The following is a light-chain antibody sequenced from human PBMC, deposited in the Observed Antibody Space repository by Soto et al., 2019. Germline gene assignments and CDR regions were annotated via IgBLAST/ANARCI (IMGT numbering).Light chain of an antibody. CDR2: EVS. Sequence: QSVLTQPPSASGSPGQSVTISCTGTSSDVGGYNYVSWYQHHPGKAPKLMIYEVSKRPSGVPDRFSGSKSGNTASLTVSGLQAEDEADYYCSSYAGNNNLVFGGGTKLTVL. V-gene: IGLV2-8*01. J-gene: IGLJ2*01. CDR1: SSDVGGYNY. CDR3: SSYAGNNNLV.